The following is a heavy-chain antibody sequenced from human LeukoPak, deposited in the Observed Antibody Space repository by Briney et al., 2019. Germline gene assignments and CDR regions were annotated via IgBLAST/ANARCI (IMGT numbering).Heavy chain of an antibody. V-gene: IGHV1-2*02. CDR1: GYRFTSYG. J-gene: IGHJ4*02. Sequence: GASVKVSCKASGYRFTSYGISWVRQAPGQGLEWMGWINPNSGDTNYAQNFQGRVTMTRDTSISTAYMEVSRLNSDDTAMYYCARGGYSGYDLDYWGQGTLVTISS. CDR2: INPNSGDT. CDR3: ARGGYSGYDLDY. D-gene: IGHD5-12*01.